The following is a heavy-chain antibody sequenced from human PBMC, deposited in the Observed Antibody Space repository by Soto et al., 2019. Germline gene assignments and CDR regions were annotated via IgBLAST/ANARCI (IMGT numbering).Heavy chain of an antibody. Sequence: SETLSLTCSVSGGSISSGYYYWSWIRQPPGKGLEWIGNIYYSGNTYYNPSLKSRLIISVDTSKNQFSLKLSLVTAADTAVYYCASARLHYRTIDYWGQGTLVTVSS. V-gene: IGHV4-30-4*01. CDR3: ASARLHYRTIDY. D-gene: IGHD4-4*01. J-gene: IGHJ4*02. CDR1: GGSISSGYYY. CDR2: IYYSGNT.